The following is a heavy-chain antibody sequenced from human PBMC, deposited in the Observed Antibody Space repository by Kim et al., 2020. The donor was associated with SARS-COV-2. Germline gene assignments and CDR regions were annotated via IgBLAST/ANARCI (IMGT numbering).Heavy chain of an antibody. Sequence: SETLSPTCNVSGGSIRAGGYYWGWIRQPPGKGLDWIGYIDYSGITYYNPSLKSRVTISVDTSKKQLSLKVSSVTAADTAVYYCARTITQGYYFAMDVWGQGTSVTVSS. CDR1: GGSIRAGGYY. D-gene: IGHD5-12*01. CDR3: ARTITQGYYFAMDV. J-gene: IGHJ6*02. V-gene: IGHV4-31*03. CDR2: IDYSGIT.